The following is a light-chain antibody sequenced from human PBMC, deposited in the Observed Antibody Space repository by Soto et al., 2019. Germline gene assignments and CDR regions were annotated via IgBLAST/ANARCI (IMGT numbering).Light chain of an antibody. Sequence: EIVLTQSPGTLSLSPGERATLFCRASQSVSGRNLAWYQQKPGQAPRLLIHGASNRATGIPDRFSGSVSETDFTLTINGLQSEDFAVYYCQHYNNWPLTFGGGTKVEIK. CDR2: GAS. CDR1: QSVSGRN. J-gene: IGKJ4*01. V-gene: IGKV3D-15*01. CDR3: QHYNNWPLT.